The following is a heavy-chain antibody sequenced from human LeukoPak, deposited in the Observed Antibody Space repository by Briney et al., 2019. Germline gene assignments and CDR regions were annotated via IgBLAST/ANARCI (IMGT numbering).Heavy chain of an antibody. J-gene: IGHJ4*02. CDR1: GFTFSSYW. Sequence: GGSLRLSCAASGFTFSSYWMSWVRQAPGKGLEWVANIKQDGSEKYYVDSVKGRFTISRDNAKNSLYLQMNSLRAEDTAVYYCARDRGSVVIIYYFDYWGQGTLVTVSS. V-gene: IGHV3-7*01. CDR3: ARDRGSVVIIYYFDY. D-gene: IGHD3-3*01. CDR2: IKQDGSEK.